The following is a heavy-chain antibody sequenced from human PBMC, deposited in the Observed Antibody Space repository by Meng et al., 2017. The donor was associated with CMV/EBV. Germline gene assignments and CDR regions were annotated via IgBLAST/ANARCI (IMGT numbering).Heavy chain of an antibody. J-gene: IGHJ3*02. Sequence: GESLKISCAASGFTFSDYYMSWIRQAPGKGLEWVSYISSSGSTIYYADSVKGRFTISRDNAKNSLYLQMNSLRAEDTAVYYCARGLGCSSTSCYPSVDAFDIWGQGTVVTVSS. CDR1: GFTFSDYY. V-gene: IGHV3-11*01. CDR3: ARGLGCSSTSCYPSVDAFDI. D-gene: IGHD2-2*01. CDR2: ISSSGSTI.